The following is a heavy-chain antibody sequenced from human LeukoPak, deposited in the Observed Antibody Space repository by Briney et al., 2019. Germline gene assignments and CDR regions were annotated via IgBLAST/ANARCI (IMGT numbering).Heavy chain of an antibody. CDR2: IFYTGST. CDR1: GGSISSSSSY. CDR3: ARQTYKSGSYSYFDY. V-gene: IGHV4-39*01. D-gene: IGHD1-26*01. Sequence: SETLSLTCTVSGGSISSSSSYWGWIRQPPGKGLEWIGIIFYTGSTYYNPSLKSRVTISVETSKNQFSLKLSSVTAADTALYYCARQTYKSGSYSYFDYWGQGTPVTVSS. J-gene: IGHJ4*02.